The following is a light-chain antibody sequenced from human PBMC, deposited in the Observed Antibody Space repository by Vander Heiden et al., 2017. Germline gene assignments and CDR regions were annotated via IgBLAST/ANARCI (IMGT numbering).Light chain of an antibody. J-gene: IGLJ2*01. CDR2: EVT. V-gene: IGLV2-8*01. Sequence: QSALTQPPSASGSPGQSVTIPCTGTSRDVGVYNYVSWYQQNPGKAPQLMVYEVTKRPSGVPDRFSGSKSGNTAYLTVSGLQAEDEADYYCSSYGGSNNLLFGGGTKLTVL. CDR1: SRDVGVYNY. CDR3: SSYGGSNNLL.